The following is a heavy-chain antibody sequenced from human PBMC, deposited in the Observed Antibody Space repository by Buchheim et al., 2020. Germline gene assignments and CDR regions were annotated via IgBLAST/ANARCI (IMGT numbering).Heavy chain of an antibody. J-gene: IGHJ5*02. V-gene: IGHV3-21*01. D-gene: IGHD5-12*01. CDR2: ISSSSDYI. CDR3: ARDPTGSAAISWFDP. CDR1: GFSLSSHT. Sequence: DVQLVESGGGLVKPGESLRLSCAASGFSLSSHTMNWVRQAPGRGLEWVSSISSSSDYIYYADSVKGRFSISRDNAKNSLYLQMSSLRAEDTAVYYCARDPTGSAAISWFDPWGQGTL.